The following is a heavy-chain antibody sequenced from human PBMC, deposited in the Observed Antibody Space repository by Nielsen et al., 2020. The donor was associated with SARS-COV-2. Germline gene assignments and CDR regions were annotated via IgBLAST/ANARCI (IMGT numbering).Heavy chain of an antibody. CDR3: ARAGSGWYH. CDR1: GFTFGDYA. Sequence: GGSLRLSCTASGFTFGDYAMSWFRQAPGKGLVWVSRINSDGSNTGYADSVKGRFTISRDNAKNTLYLQMNSLRAEDTAVYYCARAGSGWYHWGQGTLVTVSS. V-gene: IGHV3-74*01. J-gene: IGHJ5*02. CDR2: INSDGSNT. D-gene: IGHD6-19*01.